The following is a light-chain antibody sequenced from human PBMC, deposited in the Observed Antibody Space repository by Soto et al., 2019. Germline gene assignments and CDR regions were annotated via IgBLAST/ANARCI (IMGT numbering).Light chain of an antibody. CDR1: SGHSSYI. CDR3: ETWDRHTRNV. Sequence: QPVLTQSSSASASLGSSVKLTCTLSSGHSSYIIAWHQQQPGKAPRYLMKLEGSGSYNKGSGVPDRFSGSSSGADRYLTISNLQSEDEADYYCETWDRHTRNVFGTGTKLTVL. J-gene: IGLJ1*01. CDR2: LEGSGSY. V-gene: IGLV4-60*03.